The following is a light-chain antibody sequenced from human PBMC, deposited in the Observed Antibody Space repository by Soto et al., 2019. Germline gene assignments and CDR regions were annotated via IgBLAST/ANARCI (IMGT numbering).Light chain of an antibody. CDR2: EVN. CDR1: TSDIGGYNY. Sequence: QSVLTQPPSASGSPGQSVAISCTGTTSDIGGYNYVSWYQQHPGKAPKLMIYEVNKGPSGVPDRFSGSKSGNTASLTVSGLRAEDEADYYCSSHGGNSPYVFGTGTKVTVL. CDR3: SSHGGNSPYV. V-gene: IGLV2-8*01. J-gene: IGLJ1*01.